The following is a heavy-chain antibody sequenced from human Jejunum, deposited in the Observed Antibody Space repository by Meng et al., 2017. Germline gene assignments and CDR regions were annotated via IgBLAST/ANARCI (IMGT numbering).Heavy chain of an antibody. J-gene: IGHJ4*02. CDR3: ARNCTNTRCSHRGFDN. D-gene: IGHD2-2*01. Sequence: QLQLQESGPGLVKPSETRSLTCTVSGGSITSHPYYWAWIRHPPGKGLEWIGSAYYSGSTYYNPSLRSRVTISVDTSKNQFSLRLSSVTASDTALYYCARNCTNTRCSHRGFDNWGQGSLVTVSS. V-gene: IGHV4-39*01. CDR2: AYYSGST. CDR1: GGSITSHPYY.